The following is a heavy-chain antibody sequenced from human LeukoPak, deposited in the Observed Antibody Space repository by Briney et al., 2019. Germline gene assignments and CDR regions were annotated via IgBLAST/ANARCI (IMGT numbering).Heavy chain of an antibody. D-gene: IGHD5-18*01. CDR2: IRSSGENT. Sequence: GGSLRLSCAASGFIFSSHAMSWVRQAPGKGLEWVSTIRSSGENTFYTDSVKGRFTISRDNSKNTLYLQMNSLRAEDTAVYYCAKAYSYGPDYWGQGTLVTVSS. CDR3: AKAYSYGPDY. J-gene: IGHJ4*02. CDR1: GFIFSSHA. V-gene: IGHV3-23*01.